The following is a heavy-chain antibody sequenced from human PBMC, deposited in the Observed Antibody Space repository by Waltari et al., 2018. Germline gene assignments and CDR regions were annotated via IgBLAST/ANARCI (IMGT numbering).Heavy chain of an antibody. CDR1: GYTFTGYY. CDR2: INPNSGGT. V-gene: IGHV1-2*06. J-gene: IGHJ4*02. D-gene: IGHD6-13*01. CDR3: ARAQQPIAAAGIKYFDY. Sequence: QVQLVQSGAEVKKPGASVKVSCKASGYTFTGYYMPWVRQAPGQGLEWMGRINPNSGGTNYAQKFQGRVTMTRDTSISTAYMELSRLRSDDTAVYYCARAQQPIAAAGIKYFDYWGQGTLVTVSS.